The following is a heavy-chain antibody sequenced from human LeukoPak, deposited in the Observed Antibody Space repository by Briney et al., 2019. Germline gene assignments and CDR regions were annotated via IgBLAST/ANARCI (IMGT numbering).Heavy chain of an antibody. CDR2: ICRSGSN. Sequence: PSETLSLTCTVSGYYINSVYYWAWIRQPPGKGLQWIGGICRSGSNYYNLSLKSQVTISVDTSKNQFSLKLRSLTAADTAVYYRASHEHSSSWSPPEYFDGWGRGGLVTV. V-gene: IGHV4-38-2*02. CDR3: ASHEHSSSWSPPEYFDG. D-gene: IGHD6-13*01. CDR1: GYYINSVYY. J-gene: IGHJ2*01.